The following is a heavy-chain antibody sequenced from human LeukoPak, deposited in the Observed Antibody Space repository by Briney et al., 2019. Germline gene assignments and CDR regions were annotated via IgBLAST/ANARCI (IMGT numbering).Heavy chain of an antibody. V-gene: IGHV4-38-2*02. CDR2: IYHSGST. CDR3: ARAYGDYAYYYYYYMDV. CDR1: GYSISSGYY. Sequence: SETLSLTCTVSGYSISSGYYWGWIRQPPGKGLEWIGSIYHSGSTYYNPSLKSRVTISVDTSKNQFSLKLSSVTAADTAVYYCARAYGDYAYYYYYYMDVWGKGTTVTISS. J-gene: IGHJ6*03. D-gene: IGHD4-17*01.